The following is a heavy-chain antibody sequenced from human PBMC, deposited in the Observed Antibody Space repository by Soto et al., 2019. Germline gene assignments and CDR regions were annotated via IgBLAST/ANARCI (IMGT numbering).Heavy chain of an antibody. D-gene: IGHD5-12*01. CDR1: GFSFTNYW. V-gene: IGHV5-10-1*01. Sequence: GESLKISCQGSGFSFTNYWINWVRQMPGKGLEWMGRIDASGSYTDYSPSFQGHVTFSTDKSISTAFLQWSSLRASDTAIYYCVRGYSGFDYPSYDPWGQGTLVTVSS. CDR2: IDASGSYT. J-gene: IGHJ5*02. CDR3: VRGYSGFDYPSYDP.